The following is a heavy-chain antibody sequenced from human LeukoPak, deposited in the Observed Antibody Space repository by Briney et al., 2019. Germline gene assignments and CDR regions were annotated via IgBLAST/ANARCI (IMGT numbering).Heavy chain of an antibody. CDR1: GYTFTGYY. Sequence: AASVKVSCKASGYTFTGYYMHWVRQAPGQGLEWMGWINPNSGGTNYAQKFQGRVTMTRDTSISTAYMELSRLRSDDTAVYYCARDLYSSRTNDAFVIWGLGTMVTVSS. CDR2: INPNSGGT. D-gene: IGHD6-13*01. CDR3: ARDLYSSRTNDAFVI. J-gene: IGHJ3*02. V-gene: IGHV1-2*02.